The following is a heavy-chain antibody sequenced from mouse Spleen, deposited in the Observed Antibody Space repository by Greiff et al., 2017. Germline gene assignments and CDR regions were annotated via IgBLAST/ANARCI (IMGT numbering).Heavy chain of an antibody. CDR3: ARYYYGSSYDYAMDY. V-gene: IGHV1-14*01. CDR2: INPYNDGT. CDR1: GYTFTSYV. Sequence: VQLKESGPELVKPGASVKMSCKASGYTFTSYVMHWVKQKPGQGLEWIGYINPYNDGTKYNEKFKGKATLTSDKSSSTAYMELSSLTSEDSAVYYCARYYYGSSYDYAMDYWGQGTSVTVSS. J-gene: IGHJ4*01. D-gene: IGHD1-1*01.